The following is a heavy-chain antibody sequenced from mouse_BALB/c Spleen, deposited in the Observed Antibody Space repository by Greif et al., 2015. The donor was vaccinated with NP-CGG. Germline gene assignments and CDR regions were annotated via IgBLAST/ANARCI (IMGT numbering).Heavy chain of an antibody. D-gene: IGHD1-1*01. V-gene: IGHV1S137*01. CDR1: GYTFTDYA. Sequence: VQLQQSGAELVRPGVSVKISCKGTGYTFTDYAMHWVKQSHAKSLEWIGVISTYYGDASYNQKFKGKATMTVDKSSSTAYMELARLTSEDSAIYYCARSYYYGSSLYYYAMDYWGQGTSVTVSS. J-gene: IGHJ4*01. CDR2: ISTYYGDA. CDR3: ARSYYYGSSLYYYAMDY.